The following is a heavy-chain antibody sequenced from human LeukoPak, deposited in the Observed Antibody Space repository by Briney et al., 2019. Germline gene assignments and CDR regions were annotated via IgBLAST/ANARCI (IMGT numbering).Heavy chain of an antibody. J-gene: IGHJ6*02. Sequence: SQTLSLTCTVSGGSISSGGYYWSWIRQHPGKGLEWLGYIYYSGSTYYNPSLKSRVTISVDTSKNQFSLKLSSVTAADTAVYYCARARSGRYYYYGMDVWGLGTTVTVSS. D-gene: IGHD1-26*01. V-gene: IGHV4-31*03. CDR3: ARARSGRYYYYGMDV. CDR2: IYYSGST. CDR1: GGSISSGGYY.